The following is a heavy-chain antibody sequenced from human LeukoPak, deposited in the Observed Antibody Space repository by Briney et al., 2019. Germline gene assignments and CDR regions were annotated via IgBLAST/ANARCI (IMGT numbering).Heavy chain of an antibody. CDR3: AKERFDWDFDY. V-gene: IGHV3-23*01. D-gene: IGHD3-9*01. CDR2: ISGSDSST. CDR1: EFTFSTYA. J-gene: IGHJ4*02. Sequence: SGGSLRLSCAASEFTFSTYAMSWVRQAPGKGLEWVSAISGSDSSTYYADSVKGRFTISRDNSKNTLYLQMNSLRAEDTAVYYCAKERFDWDFDYWGQGTLVTVSS.